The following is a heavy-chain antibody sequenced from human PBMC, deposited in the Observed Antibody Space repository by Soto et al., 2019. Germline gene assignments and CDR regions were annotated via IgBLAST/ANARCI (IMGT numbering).Heavy chain of an antibody. CDR3: VRGGYSYGNWFDP. CDR2: INGGDSTK. Sequence: GASVXGAWKAAGYIFTNYYMRWGRQAPGQGLEWMGIINGGDSTKKYAQRFQGRVTMTRDTSTSTVYMDLSGLRSDDTAVYYCVRGGYSYGNWFDPRGQPPLVTVYS. CDR1: GYIFTNYY. V-gene: IGHV1-46*01. J-gene: IGHJ5*02. D-gene: IGHD5-18*01.